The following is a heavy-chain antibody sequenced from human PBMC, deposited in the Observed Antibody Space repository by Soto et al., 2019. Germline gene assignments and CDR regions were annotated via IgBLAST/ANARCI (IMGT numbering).Heavy chain of an antibody. D-gene: IGHD4-17*01. Sequence: QVPLQESGPGLVKPSETLSLTCTVSGGSISSYYWSWIRQPPGKGLEWIGYIYYSGSTNYNPSLKSRVTISVDTSKNQFSLKLSSVTAADTAVYYCARYAVTTVTGWFDPWGQGTLVTVSS. CDR3: ARYAVTTVTGWFDP. J-gene: IGHJ5*02. CDR1: GGSISSYY. V-gene: IGHV4-59*01. CDR2: IYYSGST.